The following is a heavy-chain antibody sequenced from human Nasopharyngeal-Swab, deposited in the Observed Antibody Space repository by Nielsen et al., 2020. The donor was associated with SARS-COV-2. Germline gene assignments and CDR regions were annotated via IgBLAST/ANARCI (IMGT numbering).Heavy chain of an antibody. V-gene: IGHV4-31*03. J-gene: IGHJ4*02. CDR2: IYYSGST. CDR1: GGSISSSSYY. D-gene: IGHD5-12*01. Sequence: SETLSLTCTVSGGSISSSSYYWGWIRQHPGKGLEWIGYIYYSGSTYYNPSLKSRVTISVDTSKNQFSLKLSSVTAADTAVYYCARDHGYSGTSIDYWGQGTLVTVSS. CDR3: ARDHGYSGTSIDY.